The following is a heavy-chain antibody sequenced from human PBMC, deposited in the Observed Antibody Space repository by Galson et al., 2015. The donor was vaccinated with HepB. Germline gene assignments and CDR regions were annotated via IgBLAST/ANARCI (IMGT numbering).Heavy chain of an antibody. D-gene: IGHD3-16*01. CDR2: INSDGSST. V-gene: IGHV3-74*01. Sequence: SLRLSCAASGFTFSSYWMHWVRQAPGKGLVWVSRINSDGSSTSYADSVKGRFTISRDNAKNTLYLQMNSLRAEDTAVYYCARDRPGGRALDYWGQGTLVTVSS. CDR3: ARDRPGGRALDY. J-gene: IGHJ4*02. CDR1: GFTFSSYW.